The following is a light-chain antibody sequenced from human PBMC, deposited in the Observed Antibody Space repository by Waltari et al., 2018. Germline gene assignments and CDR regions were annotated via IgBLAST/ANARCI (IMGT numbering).Light chain of an antibody. J-gene: IGLJ2*01. CDR2: DVS. CDR3: SSYTSSSYVV. CDR1: SSDVGGYNY. Sequence: QSALTQPAPVSGSPGQSITISCAGTSSDVGGYNYVYWYQQHPGKAPKLMIYDVSNRPSGVSNRFSGSKSGNTASLTISALQAEDEADYYCSSYTSSSYVVFGGGTKLTVL. V-gene: IGLV2-14*03.